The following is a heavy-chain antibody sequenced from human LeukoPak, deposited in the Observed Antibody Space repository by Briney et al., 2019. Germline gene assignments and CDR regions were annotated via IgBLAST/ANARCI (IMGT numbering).Heavy chain of an antibody. CDR2: ISSSGSTI. J-gene: IGHJ4*02. D-gene: IGHD3-10*01. CDR1: GFTFSSYE. Sequence: PGGSLRLSCAASGFTFSSYEMNWVRQAPGKGLEWVSYISSSGSTIYYADSVKGRFTISRDNAKNSLYLQMNSLRAEDTAVYYCARANGSGTPFDYWGQGTLVTVSS. CDR3: ARANGSGTPFDY. V-gene: IGHV3-48*03.